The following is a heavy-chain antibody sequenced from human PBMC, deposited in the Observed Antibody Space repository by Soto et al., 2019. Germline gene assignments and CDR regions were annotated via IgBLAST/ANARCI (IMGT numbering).Heavy chain of an antibody. Sequence: GGSLRLSCAASGFTFINGWMNWVRQAPGKGLEWVGRIKSKIDGGTTDYAAPVKGRFTISRDDSKNTLFLEMNSLQTGDIAVYFCTTDLSGGYTVGYWGQGTLVTVSS. CDR3: TTDLSGGYTVGY. CDR2: IKSKIDGGTT. CDR1: GFTFINGW. V-gene: IGHV3-15*07. D-gene: IGHD1-26*01. J-gene: IGHJ4*02.